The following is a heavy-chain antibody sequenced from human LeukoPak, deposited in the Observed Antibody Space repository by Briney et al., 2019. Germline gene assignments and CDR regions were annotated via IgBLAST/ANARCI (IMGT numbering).Heavy chain of an antibody. CDR3: AGGDFWSGYYTFDP. CDR1: GYTFTSYG. V-gene: IGHV1-18*01. D-gene: IGHD3-3*01. CDR2: ISAYNGNT. J-gene: IGHJ5*02. Sequence: GASVKVSCKASGYTFTSYGISWVRQAPGQGLEWMGWISAYNGNTNYAQKLQGRVTMTTDTSTSTAYMELRSLRSDDAAVYYCAGGDFWSGYYTFDPWGQGTLVTVSS.